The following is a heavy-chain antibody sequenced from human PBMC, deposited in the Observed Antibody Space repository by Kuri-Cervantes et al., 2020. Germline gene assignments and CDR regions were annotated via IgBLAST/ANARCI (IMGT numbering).Heavy chain of an antibody. CDR2: ISYDGSNK. CDR3: ARDYVLRYFDWSLNGMDV. J-gene: IGHJ6*02. CDR1: GFTFSSYA. D-gene: IGHD3-9*01. V-gene: IGHV3-30-3*01. Sequence: GGSLRLSCAASGFTFSSYAMHWVRQAPGKGLEWVAVISYDGSNKYYADSVKGRFTISRDNSKNTLYLQVNSLRAEDTAVYYCARDYVLRYFDWSLNGMDVWGQGTTVTVSS.